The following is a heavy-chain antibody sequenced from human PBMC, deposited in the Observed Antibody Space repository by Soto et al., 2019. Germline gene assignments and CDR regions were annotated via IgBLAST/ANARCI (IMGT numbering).Heavy chain of an antibody. J-gene: IGHJ5*02. CDR1: GGSFSGYY. V-gene: IGHV4-34*01. D-gene: IGHD2-15*01. Sequence: ASETLSLTCAVYGGSFSGYYWSWIRQPPGKGLEWIGEINHSGSTNYNPSLKSRVTISVDTSKNQFSLKLSSVTAADTAVYYCARVGVYCSGGSCFRWFDPWGQGTLVTVSS. CDR2: INHSGST. CDR3: ARVGVYCSGGSCFRWFDP.